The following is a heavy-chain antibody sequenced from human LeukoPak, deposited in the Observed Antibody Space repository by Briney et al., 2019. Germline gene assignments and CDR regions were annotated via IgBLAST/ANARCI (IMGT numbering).Heavy chain of an antibody. CDR2: INSDGSST. D-gene: IGHD4-17*01. CDR3: ARDYGDYVDMAFDI. Sequence: HPGGSLRLSXAASGFTFSSYWMHWVRQPPGKGLVWVSRINSDGSSTSYADSVKGRFTISRDNAKNTLYLQMNSLRAEDTAVYYCARDYGDYVDMAFDIWGQGTMVTVSS. J-gene: IGHJ3*02. V-gene: IGHV3-74*01. CDR1: GFTFSSYW.